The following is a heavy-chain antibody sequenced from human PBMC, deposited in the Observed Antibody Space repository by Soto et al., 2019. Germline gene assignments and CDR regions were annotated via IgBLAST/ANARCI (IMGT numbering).Heavy chain of an antibody. J-gene: IGHJ5*02. CDR3: ARALVVAASAWFDP. V-gene: IGHV3-53*04. CDR2: IYSGGST. Sequence: EVQLVESGGGLVQPGGSLRLSCAASGFTVSSNYMSWVRQAPGKGLEWVSVIYSGGSTYYADSVKGRFTISRHNSKNTLYLQMNSLRAEDTAVYYCARALVVAASAWFDPWGQGTLVTVS. D-gene: IGHD2-15*01. CDR1: GFTVSSNY.